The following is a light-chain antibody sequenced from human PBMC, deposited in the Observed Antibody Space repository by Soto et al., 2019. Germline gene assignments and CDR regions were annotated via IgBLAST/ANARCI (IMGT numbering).Light chain of an antibody. J-gene: IGLJ1*01. V-gene: IGLV2-14*01. CDR1: SSDVGGYNY. Sequence: QSVLTQPASVSGSPGQSITISCTGTSSDVGGYNYVSWYQQHPGKAPKPMIYDVRNRPSGVSNRFSGSKSVNTASLTISGLQAEEEADYYCSSYTSISTYVFGTGTKVTVL. CDR2: DVR. CDR3: SSYTSISTYV.